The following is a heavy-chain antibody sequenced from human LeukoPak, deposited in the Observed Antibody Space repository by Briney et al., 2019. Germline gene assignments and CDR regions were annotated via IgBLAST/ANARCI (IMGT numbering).Heavy chain of an antibody. CDR1: GFTFDDYA. CDR2: ISWDGGST. D-gene: IGHD3-22*01. CDR3: AKDTAFYYDSSVYIDY. J-gene: IGHJ4*02. Sequence: GGSLRLSCAASGFTFDDYAMHWVRQAPRTGLEWVSLISWDGGSTYYADSVKGRFTISRDNSKNSLYLQMNSLRAEDTALYYCAKDTAFYYDSSVYIDYWGQGTLVTVSS. V-gene: IGHV3-43D*03.